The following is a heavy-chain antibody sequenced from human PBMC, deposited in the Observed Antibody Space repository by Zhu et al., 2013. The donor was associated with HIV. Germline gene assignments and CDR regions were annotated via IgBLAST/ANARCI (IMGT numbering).Heavy chain of an antibody. J-gene: IGHJ4*02. CDR3: ARQHAVMTGYYHALLDF. CDR1: GGSISSYY. V-gene: IGHV4-59*01. CDR2: IYYSGST. D-gene: IGHD3-9*01. Sequence: QVQLQESGPGLVKPSETLSLTCTVSGGSISSYYWSWIRQPPGKGLEWIGYIYYSGSTNYNPSLKSRVTISVDTSKNQFSLKLSSVTAADTAVYYCARQHAVMTGYYHALLDFWGQGTLVTVSS.